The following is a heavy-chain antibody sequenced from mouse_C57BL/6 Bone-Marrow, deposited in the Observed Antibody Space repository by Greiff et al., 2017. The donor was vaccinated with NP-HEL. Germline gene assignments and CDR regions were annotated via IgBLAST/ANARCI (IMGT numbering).Heavy chain of an antibody. D-gene: IGHD1-1*01. CDR3: ARRGGCYGSSPAWLAY. CDR2: INPSSGYT. J-gene: IGHJ3*01. V-gene: IGHV1-4*01. CDR1: GYTFTSYT. Sequence: QVQLQQSGAELARPGASVKMSCKASGYTFTSYTMHWVKQRPGQGLEWIGYINPSSGYTKYNQKFKDKATLTADKSSSTAYMQLSSLTSEDSAVYYCARRGGCYGSSPAWLAYWGQGTLVTVSA.